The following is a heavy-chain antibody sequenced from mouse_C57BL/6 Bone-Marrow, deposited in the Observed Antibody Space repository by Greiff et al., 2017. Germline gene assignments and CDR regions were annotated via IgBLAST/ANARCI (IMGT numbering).Heavy chain of an antibody. CDR2: IDPSDSET. Sequence: QVQLQQPGAELVRPGSSVKLSCKASGYTFTSYWMHWVKQRPIQGLEWIGNIDPSDSETHYNQKFKDKATLTVDKSSSTAYMQLSSLTSEDSAVYYCARRDGYYPSYAMDYWGQGTSVTVSS. CDR1: GYTFTSYW. V-gene: IGHV1-52*01. D-gene: IGHD2-3*01. J-gene: IGHJ4*01. CDR3: ARRDGYYPSYAMDY.